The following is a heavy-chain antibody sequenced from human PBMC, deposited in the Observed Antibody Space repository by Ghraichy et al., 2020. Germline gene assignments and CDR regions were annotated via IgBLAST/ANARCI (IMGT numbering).Heavy chain of an antibody. CDR3: ARDMRYYGSGTYLLHGMDV. CDR2: IYHTGST. Sequence: SETLSLTCTVSGGSISNSNWWSWVRQPPGKGLEWIGDIYHTGSTDFNPSLKSRRTISVDKSKNHFSLKVTSVTAADTAVYYCARDMRYYGSGTYLLHGMDVWGPGATVSGSS. J-gene: IGHJ6*02. D-gene: IGHD3-10*01. CDR1: GGSISNSNW. V-gene: IGHV4-4*02.